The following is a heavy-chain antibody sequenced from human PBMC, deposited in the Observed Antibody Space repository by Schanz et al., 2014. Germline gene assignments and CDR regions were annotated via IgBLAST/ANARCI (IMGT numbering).Heavy chain of an antibody. D-gene: IGHD4-17*01. CDR3: ARGYGDSPTDV. J-gene: IGHJ4*02. V-gene: IGHV1-69*02. CDR2: IVPIAGIT. Sequence: QVQLVQSGAEVKKPGSPVKVSCKSSRSTFSSYTISWVRQARGQGLEWMGRIVPIAGITNYAQKFQGRVTITADRSTSTAYMELSSLRSEDTAVYCWARGYGDSPTDVWGQGTLVTVSS. CDR1: RSTFSSYT.